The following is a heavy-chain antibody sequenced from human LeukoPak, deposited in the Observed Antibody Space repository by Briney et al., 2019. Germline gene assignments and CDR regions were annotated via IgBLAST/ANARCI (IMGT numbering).Heavy chain of an antibody. Sequence: SETLSLTCTVSGGSISSSSYYWGWIRQPPGKGLEWIGSIYYSGSTYYNPSLKSRVTISVDTSKNQFSLKLSSVTAADTAVYYCARHRYYDFWSGYYTNDYWGQGTLVTDSS. V-gene: IGHV4-39*01. D-gene: IGHD3-3*01. CDR3: ARHRYYDFWSGYYTNDY. CDR1: GGSISSSSYY. J-gene: IGHJ4*02. CDR2: IYYSGST.